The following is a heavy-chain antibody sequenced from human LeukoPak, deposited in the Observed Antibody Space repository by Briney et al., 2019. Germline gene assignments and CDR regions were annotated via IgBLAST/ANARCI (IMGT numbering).Heavy chain of an antibody. V-gene: IGHV3-11*03. CDR1: GFTFSDYY. J-gene: IGHJ4*02. D-gene: IGHD4-17*01. CDR3: ARSVYGDYHPGFDY. CDR2: ISTSSSST. Sequence: GGSLRLSCAASGFTFSDYYMSWIRQAPGKGLEWVSYISTSSSSTNYADPVKGRFTISRDNAKNSLFLQMNSLRAEDTAVYYCARSVYGDYHPGFDYWGQGTLVTVSS.